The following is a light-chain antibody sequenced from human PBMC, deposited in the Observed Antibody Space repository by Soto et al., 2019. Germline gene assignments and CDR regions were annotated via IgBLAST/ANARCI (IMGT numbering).Light chain of an antibody. CDR3: QQYYNSPWT. CDR1: QSVSSRH. J-gene: IGKJ1*01. CDR2: GTS. V-gene: IGKV3-20*01. Sequence: IMLTQSPGTLSLSPGERATLSFRASQSVSSRHLAWYQQKPGQGPRLLIYGTSNRATGISDRFSGSGSGTDFTLTISRLEPEDFAVYHRQQYYNSPWTFGQWT.